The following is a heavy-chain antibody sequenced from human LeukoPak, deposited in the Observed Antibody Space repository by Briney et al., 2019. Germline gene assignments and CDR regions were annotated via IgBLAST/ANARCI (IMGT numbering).Heavy chain of an antibody. V-gene: IGHV4-59*01. D-gene: IGHD1-1*01. CDR3: ARVGGMTPPPGYFDY. CDR1: GGSISSYY. Sequence: SETLSLTCTVSGGSISSYYWSWIRQPPGKGLEWIGYIYYSGSTNYNPSLKSRVTISVDTSKNQFSLKLSSVTAADTAVYYCARVGGMTPPPGYFDYWGQGTLVTVSS. J-gene: IGHJ4*02. CDR2: IYYSGST.